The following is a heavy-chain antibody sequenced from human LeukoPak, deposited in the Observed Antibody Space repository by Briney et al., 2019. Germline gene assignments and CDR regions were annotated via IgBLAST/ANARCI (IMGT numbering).Heavy chain of an antibody. J-gene: IGHJ4*02. Sequence: ASVKVSCKASGGTFRSYAFSWVRQARGQGLEWMGRIIPIFGRANNVQKFRGRLAITADKSTSTGYMELSSLRSEDRAVYYCGRDKDVRFMEWLIDYWGQGTLVTVSS. D-gene: IGHD3-3*01. V-gene: IGHV1-69*04. CDR1: GGTFRSYA. CDR3: GRDKDVRFMEWLIDY. CDR2: IIPIFGRA.